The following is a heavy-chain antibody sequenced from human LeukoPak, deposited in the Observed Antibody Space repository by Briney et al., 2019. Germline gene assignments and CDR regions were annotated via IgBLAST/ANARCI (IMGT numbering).Heavy chain of an antibody. D-gene: IGHD2-2*01. J-gene: IGHJ4*02. CDR3: ARSQQEDQLLSAFDY. CDR1: GYTFTSYG. Sequence: GASVKVSCKASGYTFTSYGISWVRQAPGQGLEWMGWISAYNGNTNYAQKLQGRVTMTTDTSTSTAYMELRSLRSDDTAVYYCARSQQEDQLLSAFDYWGQGTLVTVSS. CDR2: ISAYNGNT. V-gene: IGHV1-18*01.